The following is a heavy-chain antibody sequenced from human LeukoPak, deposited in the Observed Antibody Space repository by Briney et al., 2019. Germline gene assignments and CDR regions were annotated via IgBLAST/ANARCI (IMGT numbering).Heavy chain of an antibody. D-gene: IGHD2-21*01. J-gene: IGHJ4*02. CDR1: GFTFSNYA. CDR3: ARGDTVIQWNYYDY. CDR2: IKKTGDIT. Sequence: PGGSLRLSCAASGFTFSNYAMTWVRQAPGKGLEWVSVIKKTGDITYYAGSVKGRFTISRDNSKSTLYLQMNSLRAEDTAVYYCARGDTVIQWNYYDYWGQGTQVTVSS. V-gene: IGHV3-23*05.